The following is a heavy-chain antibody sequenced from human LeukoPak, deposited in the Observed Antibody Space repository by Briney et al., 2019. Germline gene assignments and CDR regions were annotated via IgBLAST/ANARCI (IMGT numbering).Heavy chain of an antibody. Sequence: PGGSLRLSCAASGFTFSSYNMNWVRQAPGKGLEWVSSISSSSSYIYYADSVEGRFTISRDNAKNSLYLQMNSLRAEDTAVYYCARGVVVNGYFDYWGQGTLVTVSS. D-gene: IGHD2-15*01. V-gene: IGHV3-21*01. CDR2: ISSSSSYI. CDR3: ARGVVVNGYFDY. CDR1: GFTFSSYN. J-gene: IGHJ4*02.